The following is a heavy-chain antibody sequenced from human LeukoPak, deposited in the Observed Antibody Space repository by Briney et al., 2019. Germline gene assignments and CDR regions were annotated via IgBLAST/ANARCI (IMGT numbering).Heavy chain of an antibody. D-gene: IGHD3-22*01. V-gene: IGHV4-31*03. CDR3: ARERGPNYYDSSGYFDY. J-gene: IGHJ4*02. CDR2: IYYSGST. CDR1: GGSISSGGYY. Sequence: SETLSLTCTVSGGSISSGGYYWSWIRQHPGKGLEWIGYIYYSGSTYYNPSLKSRVTISVDTSKNQFSLKLSSVTAADTAVYYCARERGPNYYDSSGYFDYWGQGTLVTVSS.